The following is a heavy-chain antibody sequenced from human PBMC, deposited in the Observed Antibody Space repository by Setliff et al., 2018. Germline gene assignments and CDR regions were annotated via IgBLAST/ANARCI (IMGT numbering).Heavy chain of an antibody. D-gene: IGHD3-10*01. V-gene: IGHV3-21*01. Sequence: VGSLRLSCVASGFTSSSYSMIWVRQAPGTGLEWVSSVSIGQTHIYYADSVKGRFTISRDNAKNSLYLQMNSLRVEDTAVYLCARAKGTSMATQYFDYWGQGTPVTVSS. J-gene: IGHJ4*02. CDR1: GFTSSSYS. CDR2: VSIGQTHI. CDR3: ARAKGTSMATQYFDY.